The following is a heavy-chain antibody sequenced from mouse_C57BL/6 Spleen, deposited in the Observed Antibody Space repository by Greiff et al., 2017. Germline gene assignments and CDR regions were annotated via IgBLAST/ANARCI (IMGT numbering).Heavy chain of an antibody. J-gene: IGHJ2*01. CDR1: GYTFTSYW. Sequence: QVHLQQPGAELVRPGSSVKLSCKASGYTFTSYWMHWVKQRPIQGLEWIGNIDPSDSDTHYNQKFKDKATLTVDKSSSTAYMQLSSLTSEDAAVYYCARDGTGYFDYWGQGTTLTVSA. V-gene: IGHV1-52*01. CDR2: IDPSDSDT. CDR3: ARDGTGYFDY. D-gene: IGHD4-1*01.